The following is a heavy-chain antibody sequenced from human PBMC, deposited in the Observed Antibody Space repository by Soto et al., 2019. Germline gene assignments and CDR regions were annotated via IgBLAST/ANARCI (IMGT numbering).Heavy chain of an antibody. J-gene: IGHJ4*02. V-gene: IGHV3-23*01. D-gene: IGHD3-9*01. CDR2: ISGRGGST. CDR3: AKLRIGYDILTGTYYFYY. CDR1: GFTFSSYA. Sequence: EVQLLESGGGLVQPGGSLRLSCAASGFTFSSYAMCWVRQAPGKGLEWVSAISGRGGSTYYADSVKGRFTISRDNSKNTQYLQMSSLRAEDTAVYYCAKLRIGYDILTGTYYFYYWGQGTLVTVSS.